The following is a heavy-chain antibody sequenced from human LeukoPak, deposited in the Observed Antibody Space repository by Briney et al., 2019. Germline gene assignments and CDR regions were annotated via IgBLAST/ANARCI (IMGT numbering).Heavy chain of an antibody. V-gene: IGHV5-10-1*01. CDR1: GYSFTSYW. D-gene: IGHD2-21*02. J-gene: IGHJ3*02. CDR2: IDPSDSYT. Sequence: GESLKISGKGSGYSFTSYWITWVRQLPGKGLEWMGRIDPSDSYTNYSPSFQGHVTISADKSISTAYLQWSSLKASDTAMYYCATYWMTADDAFDIWGQGTMVTVSS. CDR3: ATYWMTADDAFDI.